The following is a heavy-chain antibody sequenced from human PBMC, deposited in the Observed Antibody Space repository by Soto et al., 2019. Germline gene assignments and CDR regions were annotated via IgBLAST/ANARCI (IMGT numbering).Heavy chain of an antibody. D-gene: IGHD5-12*01. CDR1: GGSISNYY. Sequence: SETLSLTCTVSGGSISNYYWSWIRQPAGKGLEWVGRIYASGSTNYNPSLKSRVTMSVDTSKNQFSLKVQSVTAADTAVYFCARGMSGYDYIFDSWGQGILVTVS. V-gene: IGHV4-4*07. CDR2: IYASGST. CDR3: ARGMSGYDYIFDS. J-gene: IGHJ4*02.